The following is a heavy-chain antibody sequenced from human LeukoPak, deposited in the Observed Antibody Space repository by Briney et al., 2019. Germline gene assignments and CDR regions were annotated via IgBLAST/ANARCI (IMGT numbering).Heavy chain of an antibody. Sequence: PGGSLRLSCVASGFTFSSYAMNWVRQAPGKGLEWVSVISGSGSGTYYADSVKGRFTISRDTSKNTLYLQINSLRVEDTAVYYCIVFGDSNHWGQGTLVTVSS. CDR1: GFTFSSYA. CDR3: IVFGDSNH. CDR2: ISGSGSGT. D-gene: IGHD4-17*01. V-gene: IGHV3-23*01. J-gene: IGHJ5*02.